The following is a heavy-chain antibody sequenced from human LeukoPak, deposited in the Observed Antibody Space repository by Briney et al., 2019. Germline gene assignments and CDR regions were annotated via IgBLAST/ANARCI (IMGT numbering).Heavy chain of an antibody. CDR1: GDTFRHD. Sequence: GASVKVSCKGSGDTFRHDTEWVRQAPGQGLEWMGWMNADNGHRGYAQKFQGRVTMTMDPSISTAYLELRSLTSEDTAVYYCARGRSSWFFGYWGQGTLLIVSS. J-gene: IGHJ4*01. V-gene: IGHV1-8*01. CDR2: MNADNGHR. CDR3: ARGRSSWFFGY. D-gene: IGHD6-13*01.